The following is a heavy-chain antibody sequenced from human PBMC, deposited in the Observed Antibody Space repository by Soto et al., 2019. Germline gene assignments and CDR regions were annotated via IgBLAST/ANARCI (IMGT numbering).Heavy chain of an antibody. CDR3: ATLGWGKAFDY. V-gene: IGHV3-30-3*01. CDR2: ISNDGYNK. J-gene: IGHJ4*02. D-gene: IGHD7-27*01. Sequence: GGSLRLSCDASGFAFSSYAMHWVRQAPGKGLEWVALISNDGYNKDYADSVKGRFTVSRDNSENTLYLQMNSLRADDTAVYYCATLGWGKAFDYWGQGNLVTVSS. CDR1: GFAFSSYA.